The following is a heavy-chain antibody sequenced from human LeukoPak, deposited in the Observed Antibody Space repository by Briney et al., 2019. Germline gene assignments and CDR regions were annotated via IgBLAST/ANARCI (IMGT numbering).Heavy chain of an antibody. J-gene: IGHJ4*02. V-gene: IGHV1-69*05. D-gene: IGHD6-13*01. CDR2: IIPIFGTA. CDR3: ARDWQQQLALDY. Sequence: ASVKVSCKASGGTFSSYAISWVRQAPGQGLEWMGGIIPIFGTANYAQKFQGRVTITRDTSASTAYMELSSLRSEDTAVYYCARDWQQQLALDYWGQGTLVTVSS. CDR1: GGTFSSYA.